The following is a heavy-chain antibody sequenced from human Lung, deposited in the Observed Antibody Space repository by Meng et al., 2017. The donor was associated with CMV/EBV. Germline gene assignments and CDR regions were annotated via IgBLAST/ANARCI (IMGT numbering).Heavy chain of an antibody. D-gene: IGHD3-16*01. CDR3: ARGHYDGA. V-gene: IGHV3-7*04. CDR2: IKADGSER. CDR1: RFSFGGLW. J-gene: IGHJ4*03. Sequence: GESLKISCTSSRFSFGGLWMNWVRQAPGKGLEWVANIKADGSERYYVDSVKGRFTISRDNAKNSFYLQMNNLRVEDTAVYFCARGHYDGAWGHGTLVTVSS.